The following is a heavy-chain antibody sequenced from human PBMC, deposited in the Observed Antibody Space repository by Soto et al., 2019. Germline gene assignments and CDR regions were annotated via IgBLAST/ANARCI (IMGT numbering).Heavy chain of an antibody. CDR3: VRAVLVVAAAAREDY. CDR1: GFTFSSYW. CDR2: INSDGSST. J-gene: IGHJ4*02. V-gene: IGHV3-74*01. Sequence: EVQLVESGGGLVQPGGSLRLSCAASGFTFSSYWMHWVRQAPGKGLVWVSRINSDGSSTSYADSVKGRFTISRDNANNTLYLQMNSLSAEDTAVYYGVRAVLVVAAAAREDYWGQGTLVTVSS. D-gene: IGHD2-15*01.